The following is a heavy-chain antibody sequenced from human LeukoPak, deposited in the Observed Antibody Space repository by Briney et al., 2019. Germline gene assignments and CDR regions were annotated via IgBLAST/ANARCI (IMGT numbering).Heavy chain of an antibody. D-gene: IGHD2/OR15-2a*01. CDR1: GDSIRRGSY. V-gene: IGHV4-38-2*02. J-gene: IGHJ1*01. CDR2: IFHSGSI. CDR3: ATVATSFSARFEQ. Sequence: SETLSLTCTVSGDSIRRGSYWGWIRQPPGKGLEWIATIFHSGSIYTNPSLKSRVTLSIDTSKNQVSLSSSSVTAADTAFYYCATVATSFSARFEQWGQGTLVAVSS.